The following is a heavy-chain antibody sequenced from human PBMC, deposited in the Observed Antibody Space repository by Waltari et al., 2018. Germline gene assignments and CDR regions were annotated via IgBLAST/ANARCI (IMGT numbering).Heavy chain of an antibody. J-gene: IGHJ4*02. Sequence: EVQLVESGGDMVPRGGSLRISCDASRFTSVSYWWGWFRQAPGKGLEWVANIKDDGNIMYDLDSLKGRFSISRVNAKTSLYLQMNSLRAEDTAVYYCAREEMGHSGEGIDNWGQGTLVTVSS. D-gene: IGHD5-12*01. V-gene: IGHV3-7*03. CDR2: IKDDGNIM. CDR1: RFTSVSYW. CDR3: AREEMGHSGEGIDN.